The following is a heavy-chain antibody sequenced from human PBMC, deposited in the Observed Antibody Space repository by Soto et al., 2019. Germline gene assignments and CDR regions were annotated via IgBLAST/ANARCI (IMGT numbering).Heavy chain of an antibody. CDR1: GGTFSRYA. CDR3: AQTLGLAVSGPGRFDL. D-gene: IGHD6-19*01. V-gene: IGHV1-69*12. Sequence: QVKLVQSGTEVKKPGSSVKVSCKASGGTFSRYAINWVRQAPGQGLEWMGGITPIFGTPHYAQNFQGRVTITADGSTKTAYMELRRLRSEDTAVYYCAQTLGLAVSGPGRFDLWGRGTLVTVTS. J-gene: IGHJ2*01. CDR2: ITPIFGTP.